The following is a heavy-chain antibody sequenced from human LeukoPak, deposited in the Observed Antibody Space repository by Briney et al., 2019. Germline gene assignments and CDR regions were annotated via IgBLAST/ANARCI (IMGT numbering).Heavy chain of an antibody. CDR1: GFTFSDYY. D-gene: IGHD5-12*01. V-gene: IGHV3-11*01. CDR3: ARAHIVATIWGAFDI. CDR2: ISSGSTI. Sequence: GGSLRLSCAASGFTFSDYYMSWIRQAPGKGLEWVSYISSGSTIYYADSVKGRFTTSRDNAKNSLYLQMNSLRAEDTAVYYCARAHIVATIWGAFDIWGQGTMVTVSS. J-gene: IGHJ3*02.